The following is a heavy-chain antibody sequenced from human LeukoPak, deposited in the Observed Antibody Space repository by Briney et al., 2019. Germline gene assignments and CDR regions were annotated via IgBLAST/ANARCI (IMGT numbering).Heavy chain of an antibody. CDR1: GYSLTNYW. Sequence: HGESLKTSCKGSGYSLTNYWIGWVRQMPGKGLEWMGIIYPGDSDTRYSPSFQGQFTISADKSIITAYLQWSSLKASDTAMYYCALLRGIYGFDIWGQGTMGTVSS. V-gene: IGHV5-51*01. CDR2: IYPGDSDT. D-gene: IGHD2/OR15-2a*01. J-gene: IGHJ3*02. CDR3: ALLRGIYGFDI.